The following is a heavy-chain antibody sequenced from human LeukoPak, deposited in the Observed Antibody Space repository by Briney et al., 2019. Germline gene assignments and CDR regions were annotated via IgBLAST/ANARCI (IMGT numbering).Heavy chain of an antibody. CDR3: ARETRESRYFDL. Sequence: LETLSLTCTVPGGPISSFFWSWVRQPAAKGLEWIGRIHTSGSTNYTSSLKTRVAMSLDTSKNQSSLNLTSVTAADTAVYYCARETRESRYFDLWGRGTPVTVSS. CDR2: IHTSGST. D-gene: IGHD4-23*01. CDR1: GGPISSFF. V-gene: IGHV4-4*07. J-gene: IGHJ2*01.